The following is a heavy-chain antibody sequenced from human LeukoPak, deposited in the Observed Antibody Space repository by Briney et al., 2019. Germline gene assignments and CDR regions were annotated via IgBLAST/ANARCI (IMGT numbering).Heavy chain of an antibody. Sequence: GASVKVSCKASGYTFTSYGISWVRQAPGQGLEWMGWTSAYNGNTNYAQKLQGRVTMTTDTSTSTAYMELSSLRSEDTAVYYCARSNNYYASSGYYAKTRRDFDYWGQGTLVTVSS. CDR1: GYTFTSYG. CDR3: ARSNNYYASSGYYAKTRRDFDY. D-gene: IGHD3-22*01. CDR2: TSAYNGNT. J-gene: IGHJ4*02. V-gene: IGHV1-18*01.